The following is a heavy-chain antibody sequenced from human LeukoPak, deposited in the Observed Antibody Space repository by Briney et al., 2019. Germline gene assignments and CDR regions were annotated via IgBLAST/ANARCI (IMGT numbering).Heavy chain of an antibody. J-gene: IGHJ4*02. CDR2: IYSGGST. Sequence: PGGSLRLSCAASGFTVSSNYMSWVRQAPGKGLEWVSVIYSGGSTYYADSVKGRFTISRDNSKNTLYPQMNSLRAEDTAVYYCASRTYYGSGSYYNLDYWGQGTLVTVSS. V-gene: IGHV3-53*01. CDR3: ASRTYYGSGSYYNLDY. CDR1: GFTVSSNY. D-gene: IGHD3-10*01.